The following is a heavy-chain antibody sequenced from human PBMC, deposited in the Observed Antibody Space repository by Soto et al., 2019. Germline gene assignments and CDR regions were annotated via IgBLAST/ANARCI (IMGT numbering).Heavy chain of an antibody. D-gene: IGHD6-13*01. CDR1: GYTFTSYA. CDR2: ISAGNGNT. Sequence: ASVKVSCKASGYTFTSYAMHWVRQAPGQRLEWMGWISAGNGNTKYSQKFQGRVTITRDTSASTAYMELSSLRSEDTAVYYCASTAPELGYSSSWWRHYYGMDVWGQGXTVTVYS. V-gene: IGHV1-3*01. J-gene: IGHJ6*02. CDR3: ASTAPELGYSSSWWRHYYGMDV.